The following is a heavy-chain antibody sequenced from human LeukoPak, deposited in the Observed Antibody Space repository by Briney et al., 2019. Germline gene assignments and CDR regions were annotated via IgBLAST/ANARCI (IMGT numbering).Heavy chain of an antibody. J-gene: IGHJ4*02. CDR2: ISSNGGST. V-gene: IGHV3-64D*06. CDR3: VKRYGYNSGWYEY. D-gene: IGHD6-19*01. Sequence: GGSLRLSCSASGFTFSSYAMHWVRQAPGKGLEPVSAISSNGGSTYYADSVKGRFTISRDDSKNTLYLQMSSLRPEDTAVYYCVKRYGYNSGWYEYWGQGTLVTVSS. CDR1: GFTFSSYA.